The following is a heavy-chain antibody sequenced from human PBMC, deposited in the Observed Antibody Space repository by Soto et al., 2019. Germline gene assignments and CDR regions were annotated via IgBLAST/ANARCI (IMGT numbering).Heavy chain of an antibody. CDR1: GGSISSYY. Sequence: ETLSLTCTVSGGSISSYYWSWIRQPPGKGLEWVSGISGGGSNTFYADYVKGRFTISRDNSRNTPLLQMNSLGAEDTAVYYCAKDSNKYSSSLRGRYFDYWGQGIGVTVSS. J-gene: IGHJ4*02. CDR3: AKDSNKYSSSLRGRYFDY. D-gene: IGHD4-4*01. CDR2: ISGGGSNT. V-gene: IGHV3-23*01.